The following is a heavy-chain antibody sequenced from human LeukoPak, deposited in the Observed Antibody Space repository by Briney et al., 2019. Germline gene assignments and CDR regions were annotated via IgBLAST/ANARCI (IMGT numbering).Heavy chain of an antibody. D-gene: IGHD3-9*01. CDR2: ISYDGSNK. J-gene: IGHJ5*02. V-gene: IGHV3-30*04. Sequence: GRSLRLSCAASGFTFSSYAMHWVRQAPGKGLEWVAVISYDGSNKYYADPVKGRFTISRDNSKNTLYLQMNSLRAEDTAVYYCARGKLYYDILTGYYGSWFDPWGQGTLVTVSS. CDR1: GFTFSSYA. CDR3: ARGKLYYDILTGYYGSWFDP.